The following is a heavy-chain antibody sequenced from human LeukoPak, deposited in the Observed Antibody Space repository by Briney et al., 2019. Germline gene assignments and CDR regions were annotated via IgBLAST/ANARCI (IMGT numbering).Heavy chain of an antibody. CDR1: GDSISSSTDY. CDR2: IDYSGST. D-gene: IGHD6-19*01. CDR3: ARDGLSVAGTLLPIV. V-gene: IGHV4-39*07. Sequence: PSETLSLTCIVSGDSISSSTDYWGWIRQAPGKGLEWIGSIDYSGSTYFNPSLKSRVTISVDTSKNQFSLRLSSVSAADTALYYCARDGLSVAGTLLPIVWGQGTLVTVSS. J-gene: IGHJ4*02.